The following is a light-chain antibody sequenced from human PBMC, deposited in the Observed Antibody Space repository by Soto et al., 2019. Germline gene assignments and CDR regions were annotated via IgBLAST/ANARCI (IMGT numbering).Light chain of an antibody. CDR1: QNIGGW. CDR2: ASS. J-gene: IGKJ2*01. Sequence: DIQMTQSPSTLSASVGDRVTITCRASQNIGGWLAWFQQKPGRAPQLLVFASSVLETEVPSRFSGGGSGTDYTLTISSLQPDDFAIYFCQQYDSFPYTFGQGTKLEIK. V-gene: IGKV1-5*03. CDR3: QQYDSFPYT.